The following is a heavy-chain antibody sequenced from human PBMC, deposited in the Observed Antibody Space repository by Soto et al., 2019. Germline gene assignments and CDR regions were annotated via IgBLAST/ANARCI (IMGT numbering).Heavy chain of an antibody. V-gene: IGHV3-23*01. D-gene: IGHD6-19*01. Sequence: EVQLLQSGGGLVQPGGSLRLSCAASGFTFTDYAMSWVRQAPGKALEWVSAISGSGGSTYYADPVKGRFTISRDNSKHTPYLQMNSLTAEDRAVYYCAKERDSDWSPPFFDSWGQGTLVTVSS. J-gene: IGHJ4*02. CDR3: AKERDSDWSPPFFDS. CDR1: GFTFTDYA. CDR2: ISGSGGST.